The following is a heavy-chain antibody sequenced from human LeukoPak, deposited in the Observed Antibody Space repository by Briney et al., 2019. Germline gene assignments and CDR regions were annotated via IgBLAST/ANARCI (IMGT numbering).Heavy chain of an antibody. CDR1: GFTLSSYW. Sequence: PGGSLRLSCAASGFTLSSYWMYWVRQAPGKGLVWVSRINSDGSSTSHADSVKGRFNISRDNARNTLYLQMISVRAEDTAIYYCAKDRTGVVAAAAVDFWGQGTLVTVSS. J-gene: IGHJ4*02. V-gene: IGHV3-74*01. CDR3: AKDRTGVVAAAAVDF. CDR2: INSDGSST. D-gene: IGHD2-15*01.